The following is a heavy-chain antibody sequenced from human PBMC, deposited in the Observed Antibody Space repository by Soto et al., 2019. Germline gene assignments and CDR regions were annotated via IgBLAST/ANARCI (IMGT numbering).Heavy chain of an antibody. V-gene: IGHV3-23*01. CDR1: AFAFSRSA. CDR3: AKGLSGSGAYQYFDP. CDR2: ISGNGDRT. D-gene: IGHD3-10*01. Sequence: EVQLLESGGGLVQPGGSLRLSCAASAFAFSRSAMSWVRQTPGKGLEWVSAISGNGDRTFYADSVKGRVTISRDNSKNTLYLEMSILRVEDTAVYYCAKGLSGSGAYQYFDPWGQGTLVTVSS. J-gene: IGHJ5*02.